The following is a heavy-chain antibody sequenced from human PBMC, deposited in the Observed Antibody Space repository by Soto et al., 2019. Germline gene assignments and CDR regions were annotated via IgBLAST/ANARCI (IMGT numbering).Heavy chain of an antibody. J-gene: IGHJ6*02. CDR1: GGTFSSYA. CDR2: IIPIFGTA. V-gene: IGHV1-69*13. Sequence: SVKVSCKASGGTFSSYAISWVRQAPGQGPEWMGGIIPIFGTANYAQKFQGRVTITADESTSTAYMELSSLRSEDTAVYYCARGATVTTSYYYYYYGMDVWGQGTTVTVSS. D-gene: IGHD4-17*01. CDR3: ARGATVTTSYYYYYYGMDV.